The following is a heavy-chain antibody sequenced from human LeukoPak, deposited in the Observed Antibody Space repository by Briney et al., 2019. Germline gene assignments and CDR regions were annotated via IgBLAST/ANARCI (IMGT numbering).Heavy chain of an antibody. Sequence: PGGSLRLSCAASGFTFDEYAMHWVRQAPGKGLEWVSLISGDGGSTYYADSVKGRFTISRDNSKNSLYLQMNSLRTEDTALYYCAKDIGSSGWRYYYYGMDVWGQGTTVTVSS. CDR1: GFTFDEYA. CDR2: ISGDGGST. CDR3: AKDIGSSGWRYYYYGMDV. J-gene: IGHJ6*02. V-gene: IGHV3-43*02. D-gene: IGHD6-19*01.